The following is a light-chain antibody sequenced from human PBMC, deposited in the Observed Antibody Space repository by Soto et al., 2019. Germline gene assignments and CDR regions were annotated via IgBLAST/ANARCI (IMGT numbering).Light chain of an antibody. J-gene: IGKJ5*01. CDR2: AAS. V-gene: IGKV3-20*01. CDR3: QQYGSSPMT. Sequence: EIVLTQSPGTLSLSPGERATLSCRASQSVSSSYFAWYQQKPGQAPRLLIYAASSRATDIPDTFSGSGSGTDVTLTISRLEPEDFAVYYCQQYGSSPMTFGQGTRLEIK. CDR1: QSVSSSY.